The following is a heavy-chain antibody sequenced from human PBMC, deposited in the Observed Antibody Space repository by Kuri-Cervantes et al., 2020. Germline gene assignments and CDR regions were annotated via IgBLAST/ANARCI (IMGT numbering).Heavy chain of an antibody. CDR2: IWYDGSNT. CDR3: ARDGYNFPDY. CDR1: GFTFSSYS. D-gene: IGHD5-24*01. V-gene: IGHV3-33*08. J-gene: IGHJ4*02. Sequence: GGSLRLSCAASGFTFSSYSMNWVRQAPGKGLELVAVIWYDGSNTYYADSVKGRFTISRDNSKNTLYLQMNSLRAEDTAVYYCARDGYNFPDYWGQGTLVTVSS.